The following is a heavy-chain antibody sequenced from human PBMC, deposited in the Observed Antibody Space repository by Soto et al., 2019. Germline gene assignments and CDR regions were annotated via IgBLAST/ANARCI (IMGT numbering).Heavy chain of an antibody. Sequence: SGPTLVNPTETLTLTCTVSGFSLSDTTVGVSWIRQPPGKALEWLAHIFSNDEKSYNTSLKNRLTISQDTPKSQVVLAMTNIDPVDTATYYCARITKDFWSGYWAPFDPWGQGTLVTVSS. CDR2: IFSNDEK. V-gene: IGHV2-26*01. CDR3: ARITKDFWSGYWAPFDP. D-gene: IGHD3-3*01. CDR1: GFSLSDTTVG. J-gene: IGHJ5*02.